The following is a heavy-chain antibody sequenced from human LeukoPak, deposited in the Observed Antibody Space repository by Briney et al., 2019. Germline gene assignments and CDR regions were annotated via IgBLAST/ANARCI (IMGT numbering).Heavy chain of an antibody. CDR2: ISSSSSTI. J-gene: IGHJ4*02. V-gene: IGHV3-48*04. CDR3: ARDRGGSYSAIHY. Sequence: GGSLRLSCAASGFTFSSYSMNWVRQAPGKGLEWVSFISSSSSTIYYADSVKGRFTISRDNAKNSLYLQMNSLRAEDTAVYYCARDRGGSYSAIHYWGQGTLVTVSS. D-gene: IGHD1-26*01. CDR1: GFTFSSYS.